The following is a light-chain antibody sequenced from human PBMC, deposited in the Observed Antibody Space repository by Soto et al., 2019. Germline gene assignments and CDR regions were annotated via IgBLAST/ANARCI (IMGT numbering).Light chain of an antibody. CDR1: QSVSSN. Sequence: EIVMTQSPATLSVSPGERATLSCRASQSVSSNLAWYQQKPGQAPRLLIYGASTRATGIPARFSGSGSGTEFTLAISSLQSEDLAVYYCQQYNNWWWTFGQGAKVEIK. CDR2: GAS. CDR3: QQYNNWWWT. V-gene: IGKV3-15*01. J-gene: IGKJ1*01.